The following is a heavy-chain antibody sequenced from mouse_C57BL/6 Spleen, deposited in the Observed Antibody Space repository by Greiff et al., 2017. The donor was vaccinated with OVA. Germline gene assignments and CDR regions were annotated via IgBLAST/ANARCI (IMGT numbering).Heavy chain of an antibody. CDR3: ARRRGPAMDY. CDR2: IDPSDSYT. V-gene: IGHV1-69*01. CDR1: GYTFTSYW. J-gene: IGHJ4*01. Sequence: QVQLQQPGAELVMPGASVKLSCKASGYTFTSYWMHWVKQRPGQGLEWIGEIDPSDSYTNYNQKFKGKSTLTVDKSSSTAYMQLSSLTSEDSAVYYCARRRGPAMDYWGQGTSVTVSS.